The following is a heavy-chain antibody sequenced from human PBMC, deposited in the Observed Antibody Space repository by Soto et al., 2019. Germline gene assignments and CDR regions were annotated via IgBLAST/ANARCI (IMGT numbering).Heavy chain of an antibody. Sequence: EVQLVETGGGLIQPGGSLRLSCAASGFTVSSNYMSWVRQAPGKGLGWVSVIYSRGATYYADCVQGRFPISSDNSKNTLYLQMNSLRAEDTAVYYCASFLPGATWPFDYLGQGPLVTLSS. J-gene: IGHJ4*01. CDR3: ASFLPGATWPFDY. D-gene: IGHD1-26*01. CDR1: GFTVSSNY. CDR2: IYSRGAT. V-gene: IGHV3-53*02.